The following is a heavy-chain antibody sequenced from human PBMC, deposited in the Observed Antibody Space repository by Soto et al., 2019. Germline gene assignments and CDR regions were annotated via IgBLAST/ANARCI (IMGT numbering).Heavy chain of an antibody. CDR2: IWFDGSND. J-gene: IGHJ6*02. CDR3: ARGSLYCSSTSCSYGMDV. D-gene: IGHD2-15*01. V-gene: IGHV3-33*01. CDR1: GFTFSDYG. Sequence: GGSLRLSCAASGFTFSDYGMHWVRQAPGEGLQWVAVIWFDGSNDHYADSVKGRFTISRDNSKNTLYLQMYSLRAGDTAVYYCARGSLYCSSTSCSYGMDVWGQGTTVTVSS.